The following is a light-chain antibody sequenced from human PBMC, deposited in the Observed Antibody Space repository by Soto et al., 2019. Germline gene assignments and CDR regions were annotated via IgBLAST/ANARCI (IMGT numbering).Light chain of an antibody. CDR3: QQYNNWPSHIT. V-gene: IGKV3-15*01. J-gene: IGKJ3*01. CDR2: GAS. CDR1: QSLSSS. Sequence: EIGMTQSPATLSVSPGERATLSCRASQSLSSSLAWYQQKPGQAPRLLIYGASTRATGIPARFSGSGSGTEFTLTISSLQSEDFAVYYCQQYNNWPSHITFGPGTKVDIK.